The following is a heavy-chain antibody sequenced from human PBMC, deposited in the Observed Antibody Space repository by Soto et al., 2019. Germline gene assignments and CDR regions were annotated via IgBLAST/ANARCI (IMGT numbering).Heavy chain of an antibody. CDR3: ARDSAYYYGSGFDY. Sequence: GGSLRLSCAASGFTFSSYAMHWVRQAPGKGLEWVAVISYDGSNKYYADSVKGRFTISRDNSKNTLYLQMNSLRAEDTAVYYCARDSAYYYGSGFDYWGQGTLVTVSS. J-gene: IGHJ4*02. V-gene: IGHV3-30-3*01. D-gene: IGHD3-10*01. CDR2: ISYDGSNK. CDR1: GFTFSSYA.